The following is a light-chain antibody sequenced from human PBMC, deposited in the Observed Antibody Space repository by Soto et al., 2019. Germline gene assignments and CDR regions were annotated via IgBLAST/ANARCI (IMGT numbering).Light chain of an antibody. CDR1: NIGSKR. Sequence: SYELTQPPSVSVAPGKTASVACGGRNIGSKRVHWYQKKSGQAPGLVMYYDSDRPSGIPERFSGSNSGNTATLAISRVEAGDEVDYYCQVWDISSGHVVFGGGTKLTVL. CDR3: QVWDISSGHVV. J-gene: IGLJ3*02. CDR2: YDS. V-gene: IGLV3-21*01.